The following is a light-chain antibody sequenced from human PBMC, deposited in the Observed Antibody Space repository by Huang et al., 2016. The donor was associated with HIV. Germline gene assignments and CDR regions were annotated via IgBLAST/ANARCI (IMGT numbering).Light chain of an antibody. CDR1: QSLTTDY. J-gene: IGKJ2*01. V-gene: IGKV3-20*01. CDR3: QQYVSSPT. Sequence: EIVLTQSPGTLSLSPGDRATISCRASQSLTTDYLAWYLQRPGQAPRLLIYAASSRATGIPDRFSGSGSGTDFTLTISRLEPEDFAVYFCQQYVSSPTFGQGTKVEIK. CDR2: AAS.